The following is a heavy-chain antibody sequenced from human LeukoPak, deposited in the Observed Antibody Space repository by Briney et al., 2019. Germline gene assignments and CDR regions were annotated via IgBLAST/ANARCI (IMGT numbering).Heavy chain of an antibody. D-gene: IGHD3-10*01. V-gene: IGHV4-4*07. CDR3: ARGATMVRGVRDWFDP. CDR1: GGSISSYY. CDR2: IYPSGST. J-gene: IGHJ5*02. Sequence: WETLSLTCTVSGGSISSYYWRWIRQPAGKGLEWIGRIYPSGSTNYNPSLKSRVTISVDKSKNQFSLKLSSVTAADTAVYYCARGATMVRGVRDWFDPWGQRTLVSVFS.